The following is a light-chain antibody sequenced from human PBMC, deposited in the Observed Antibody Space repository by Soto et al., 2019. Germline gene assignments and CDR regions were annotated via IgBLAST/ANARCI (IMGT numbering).Light chain of an antibody. J-gene: IGKJ2*01. CDR1: PSVSSSY. Sequence: EIVLTQSPGTLSLSPGERATLSCRASPSVSSSYLAWYRQKPGQAPRLLIYGASSRATGIPDRFSGSGSGTDFILTISRLEPEDFAVYYCQQYGSSPPYTFGQGTKLEIK. CDR2: GAS. V-gene: IGKV3-20*01. CDR3: QQYGSSPPYT.